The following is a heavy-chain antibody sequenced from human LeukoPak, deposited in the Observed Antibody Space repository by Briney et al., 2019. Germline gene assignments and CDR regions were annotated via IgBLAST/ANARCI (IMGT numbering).Heavy chain of an antibody. J-gene: IGHJ4*02. CDR3: ASTFTLTGEPPTPGGFDY. D-gene: IGHD7-27*01. Sequence: SETLSLTCTVSGGSISSYYWSWIRQPPGKGLEWIGYIYYSGSTNYNPSLKSRVTISVDTSKNQFSLKLSSVTAADTAVYYCASTFTLTGEPPTPGGFDYWGQGTLVTVSS. V-gene: IGHV4-59*01. CDR2: IYYSGST. CDR1: GGSISSYY.